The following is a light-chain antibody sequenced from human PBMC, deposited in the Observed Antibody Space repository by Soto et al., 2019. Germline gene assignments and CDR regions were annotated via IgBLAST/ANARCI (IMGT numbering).Light chain of an antibody. CDR3: QQSFSPLTFGGGTPQLT. CDR2: GAS. J-gene: IGKJ4*01. CDR1: KSVDIN. Sequence: EIEMTQSPATLSVSPGETVALSCRASKSVDINLAWYQQKGGQAPRLLISGASSRATGIPVRFSGSGSGTEFTLTISGLQSEDFATYYCQQSFSPLTFGGGTPQLTFGGGTKVEIK. V-gene: IGKV3-15*01.